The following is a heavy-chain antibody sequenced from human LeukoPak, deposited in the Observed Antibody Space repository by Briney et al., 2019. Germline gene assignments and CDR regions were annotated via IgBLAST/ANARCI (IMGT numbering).Heavy chain of an antibody. J-gene: IGHJ3*02. V-gene: IGHV3-21*01. CDR1: GFTFSSYS. D-gene: IGHD2-15*01. CDR3: ARDISDIVVVVAASGDAFDI. Sequence: GGSLRLSCAASGFTFSSYSMNWVRQAPGKGLEWVSSIRSSSSYIYYADSVKGRFTISRDNAKNSLYLQMNSLRAEDTAVYYCARDISDIVVVVAASGDAFDIWGQGTMVTVSS. CDR2: IRSSSSYI.